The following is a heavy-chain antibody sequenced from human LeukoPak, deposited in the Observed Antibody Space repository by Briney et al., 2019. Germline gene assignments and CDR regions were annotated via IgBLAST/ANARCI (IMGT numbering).Heavy chain of an antibody. CDR3: ARDTTDTLTGYERVDDAFDI. V-gene: IGHV4-4*07. Sequence: SETLSLTCTVSGGSISSYYWSWIRQPAGKGLEWIGRIYTSGSTNYNPSLKSRVTMSVDTSKNQFSLKLSSVTAADTAVYYCARDTTDTLTGYERVDDAFDIWGQGTMVTVSS. CDR2: IYTSGST. CDR1: GGSISSYY. D-gene: IGHD3-9*01. J-gene: IGHJ3*02.